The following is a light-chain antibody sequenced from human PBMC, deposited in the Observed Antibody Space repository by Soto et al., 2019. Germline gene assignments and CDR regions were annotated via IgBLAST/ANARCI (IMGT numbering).Light chain of an antibody. CDR3: QQYKGYPLT. V-gene: IGKV1-9*01. Sequence: DIVMTQSPSSLSVSLGERVTVTCSASQGVNSNLAWYQQKPGKAPKFLIYGAFTWHTGIPARFSGTGSGTEFTLTISSLHSEDFATYYCQQYKGYPLTCGEGTKVDIK. CDR2: GAF. CDR1: QGVNSN. J-gene: IGKJ4*02.